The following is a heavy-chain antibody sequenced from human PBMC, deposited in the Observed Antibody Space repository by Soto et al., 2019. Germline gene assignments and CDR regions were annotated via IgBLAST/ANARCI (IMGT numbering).Heavy chain of an antibody. Sequence: QVHLVQSGAEVKKPGSSVKVSCKASGGTFNNYPISWVRQAPGQGLEWMGGIIPIFDTANYAQEFLGRVTITADESTSTAYMELASLTSEDTAVYYCARLVRATTFDYWGQGTLVTVSS. CDR2: IIPIFDTA. CDR1: GGTFNNYP. CDR3: ARLVRATTFDY. J-gene: IGHJ4*02. D-gene: IGHD1-26*01. V-gene: IGHV1-69*01.